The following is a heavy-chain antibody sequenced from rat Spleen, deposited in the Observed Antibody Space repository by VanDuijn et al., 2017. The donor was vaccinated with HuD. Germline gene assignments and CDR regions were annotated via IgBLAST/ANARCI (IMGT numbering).Heavy chain of an antibody. J-gene: IGHJ2*01. D-gene: IGHD1-2*01. CDR3: ARYHYSSYMAYYFDY. V-gene: IGHV3-1*01. CDR1: GHSITSSY. Sequence: EVQLQESGPGLVKPSQSLSLTCSVTGHSITSSYRWNWIRKFPGNKMGWIGYIGYSGDTGYHPSLKSRISITRDTSKNQFFLQLNSVTTEDTATYYCARYHYSSYMAYYFDYWGQGVMVTVSS. CDR2: IGYSGDT.